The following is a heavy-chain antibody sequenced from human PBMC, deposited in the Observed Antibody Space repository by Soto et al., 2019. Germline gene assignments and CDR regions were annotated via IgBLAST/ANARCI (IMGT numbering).Heavy chain of an antibody. V-gene: IGHV3-53*01. D-gene: IGHD6-19*01. CDR3: ARDGIAVAGSRDYYYGMDV. Sequence: GGTLRLTCAASGVTVSSNYMNWVRQAPGKGLEWVSVIYSGGSTYYADSVKGRFTISRDNSKNTLYLQMNSLRAEDTAVYYCARDGIAVAGSRDYYYGMDVWAQGTTVTVSS. CDR2: IYSGGST. J-gene: IGHJ6*02. CDR1: GVTVSSNY.